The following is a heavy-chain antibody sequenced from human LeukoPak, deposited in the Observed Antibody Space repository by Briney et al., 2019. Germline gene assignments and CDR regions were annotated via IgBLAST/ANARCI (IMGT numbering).Heavy chain of an antibody. D-gene: IGHD5-18*01. V-gene: IGHV5-10-1*01. CDR2: IDPSDSYT. CDR1: GYSFTSYW. CDR3: ARLGTAMVPDYYYYGMDV. Sequence: PGESLNISCKGSGYSFTSYWISWVRQMPGKGLEWMGRIDPSDSYTNYSPSFQGHVTISADKSISTAYLQWSSLKASDTAMYYCARLGTAMVPDYYYYGMDVWGQGTTVTVSS. J-gene: IGHJ6*02.